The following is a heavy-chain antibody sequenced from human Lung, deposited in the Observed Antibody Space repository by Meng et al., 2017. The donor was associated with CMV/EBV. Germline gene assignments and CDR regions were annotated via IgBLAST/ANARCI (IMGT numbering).Heavy chain of an antibody. CDR3: ASVDCSSTSCYLLDGWFDP. Sequence: ASXXVSXKASGYTFTGYYMHWVRQAPGQGLEWMGWINPNSGGTNYAQKFQGRVTMTRDTSISTAYMELSRLRSDDTAVYYCASVDCSSTSCYLLDGWFDPWGQGTXVTVSS. D-gene: IGHD2-2*01. CDR2: INPNSGGT. V-gene: IGHV1-2*02. J-gene: IGHJ5*02. CDR1: GYTFTGYY.